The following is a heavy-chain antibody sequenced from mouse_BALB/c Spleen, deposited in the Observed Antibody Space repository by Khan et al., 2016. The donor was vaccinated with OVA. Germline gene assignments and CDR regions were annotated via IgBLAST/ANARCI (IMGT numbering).Heavy chain of an antibody. J-gene: IGHJ4*01. V-gene: IGHV9-3-1*01. CDR1: GYTFTNYG. CDR2: INTSTGEP. Sequence: QIQLVQSGPELKKPGETVKISCKASGYTFTNYGMNWVRQAPGKGLKWMGWINTSTGEPTYADDFRGRFAFSLETSASTAYLQINNLKDEDTDTYFCARVGYSGTMDYWGQGTSVTVS. D-gene: IGHD2-14*01. CDR3: ARVGYSGTMDY.